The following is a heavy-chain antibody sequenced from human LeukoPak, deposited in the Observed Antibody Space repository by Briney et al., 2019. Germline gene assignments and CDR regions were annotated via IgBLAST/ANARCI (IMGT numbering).Heavy chain of an antibody. CDR1: GGSISSSSYY. CDR2: IYYSGST. D-gene: IGHD5-18*01. J-gene: IGHJ4*02. CDR3: ASSEGYSYGY. V-gene: IGHV4-39*07. Sequence: PSETLSLTCTVSGGSISSSSYYWGWLRQPPGKGLEWIGSIYYSGSTYYNPSLKSRVTISVDTSKNQFSLKLSSVTAADTAVYYCASSEGYSYGYWGQGTLVTVSS.